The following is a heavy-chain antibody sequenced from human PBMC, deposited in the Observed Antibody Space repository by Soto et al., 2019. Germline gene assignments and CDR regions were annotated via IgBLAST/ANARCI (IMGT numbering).Heavy chain of an antibody. Sequence: ASVKVSCKVSGYTITELSMHCVRQAPEKRLEWMGGFDPEDGETIYAQKFQGRVTMTEDTSTDTAYMELSSLRSEDTAVYYCATDLPGTYYDILTGYSGDYWGQGTLVTVSS. D-gene: IGHD3-9*01. CDR1: GYTITELS. V-gene: IGHV1-24*01. CDR2: FDPEDGET. J-gene: IGHJ4*02. CDR3: ATDLPGTYYDILTGYSGDY.